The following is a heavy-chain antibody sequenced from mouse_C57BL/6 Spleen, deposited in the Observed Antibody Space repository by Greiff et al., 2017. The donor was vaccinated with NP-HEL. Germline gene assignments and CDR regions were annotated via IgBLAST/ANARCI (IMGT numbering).Heavy chain of an antibody. V-gene: IGHV5-6*02. D-gene: IGHD3-2*01. CDR2: ISSGGSYT. CDR3: ARHSRQLLDY. Sequence: DVMLVESGGDLVKPGGSLKLSCAASGFTFSSYGMSWVRQTPDKRLEWVATISSGGSYTYYPDSVKGRFTISRDNAKNTLYLQMSSLKSEDTAMYYCARHSRQLLDYWGQGTTLTVSS. CDR1: GFTFSSYG. J-gene: IGHJ2*01.